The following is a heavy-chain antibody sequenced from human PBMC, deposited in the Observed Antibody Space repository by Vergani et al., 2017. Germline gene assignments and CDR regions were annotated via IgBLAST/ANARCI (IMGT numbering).Heavy chain of an antibody. D-gene: IGHD2-8*01. J-gene: IGHJ6*03. CDR1: GFTFSSYG. V-gene: IGHV3-33*06. CDR2: LWYDGSNK. CDR3: AKGGYCTNGVCYYYYMDV. Sequence: QVQLVESGGGVVQPGRSLRLSCAASGFTFSSYGMHWVRQAPGKGLEWVAVLWYDGSNKYYADSVKGRFTISRDNSKNTLYLQMNSLRAEDTAVYYCAKGGYCTNGVCYYYYMDVWGKGPTV.